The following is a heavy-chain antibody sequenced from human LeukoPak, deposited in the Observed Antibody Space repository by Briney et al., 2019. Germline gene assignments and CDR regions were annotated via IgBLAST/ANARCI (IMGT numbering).Heavy chain of an antibody. J-gene: IGHJ4*02. Sequence: GASVKVSCKASGYTFTGYYMHWVRQAPGQGLEWMGRINPNSGGTNYAQKFQGRVTMTRDTSISTAYMELSRLRSEDTAVYYCAREGMATTLYYFDYWGQGTLVTVSS. CDR3: AREGMATTLYYFDY. D-gene: IGHD5-24*01. V-gene: IGHV1-2*06. CDR1: GYTFTGYY. CDR2: INPNSGGT.